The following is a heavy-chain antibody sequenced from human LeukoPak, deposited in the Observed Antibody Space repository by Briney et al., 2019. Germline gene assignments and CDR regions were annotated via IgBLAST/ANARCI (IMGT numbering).Heavy chain of an antibody. V-gene: IGHV3-15*01. CDR3: TTESDTAMVIDY. D-gene: IGHD5-18*01. CDR1: GFTFSNAW. J-gene: IGHJ4*02. Sequence: GGSLRLSCAASGFTFSNAWMSWVRQAPGKGLEWVGRIKSKTDGGTTDYAAPVKGGFTISRDDSKDTLYLQMNSLKTEDTAVYYCTTESDTAMVIDYWGQGTLVTVSS. CDR2: IKSKTDGGTT.